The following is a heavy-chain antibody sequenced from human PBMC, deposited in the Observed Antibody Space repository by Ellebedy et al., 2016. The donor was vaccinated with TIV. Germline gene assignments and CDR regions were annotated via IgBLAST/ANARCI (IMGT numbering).Heavy chain of an antibody. CDR2: IKRKIDGGTT. V-gene: IGHV3-15*07. CDR3: TTRYYYDSSGYNQVDY. J-gene: IGHJ4*02. Sequence: GESLKISCIGSGLIFSNAWMNWVRQAPGKGLEWVGLIKRKIDGGTTDYAAPVKGRFIISRDDSKNMLYLQMNNLKTEDTAVYYCTTRYYYDSSGYNQVDYWGQGTLVTVSS. CDR1: GLIFSNAW. D-gene: IGHD3-22*01.